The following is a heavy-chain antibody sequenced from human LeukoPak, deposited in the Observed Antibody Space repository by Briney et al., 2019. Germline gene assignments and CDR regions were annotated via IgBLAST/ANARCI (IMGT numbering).Heavy chain of an antibody. J-gene: IGHJ2*01. D-gene: IGHD3-3*01. V-gene: IGHV3-48*03. CDR2: ISGSGSTI. Sequence: GSLRLSCAASGFTFSSYEMNWVRQAPGKGLEWVSYISGSGSTIYYADSVKGRFTISRDNAKTSLYLQMNSLRAEDTAVYFCARVGESYDLLSGYQNSYFDLWGRGTPVTVSS. CDR1: GFTFSSYE. CDR3: ARVGESYDLLSGYQNSYFDL.